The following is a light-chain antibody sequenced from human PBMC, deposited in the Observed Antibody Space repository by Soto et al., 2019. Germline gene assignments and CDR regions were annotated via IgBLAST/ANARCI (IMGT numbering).Light chain of an antibody. CDR2: GAS. CDR1: QSVGRNY. V-gene: IGKV3-20*01. CDR3: QQYASSPHT. Sequence: EIVLTQSPGTLSVSPGQRATLSCRASQSVGRNYLAWYQQKPGQTPRLLIHGASSRATGIPDRFSGSGSGTDFTLIISRLEPEDFAVYCCQQYASSPHTFGGGTKVETK. J-gene: IGKJ4*01.